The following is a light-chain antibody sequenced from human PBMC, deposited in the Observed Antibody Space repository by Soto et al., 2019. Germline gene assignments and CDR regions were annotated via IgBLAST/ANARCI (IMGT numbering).Light chain of an antibody. V-gene: IGLV1-44*01. CDR1: SSNVGANP. CDR2: SNN. J-gene: IGLJ1*01. Sequence: QSVLTQPPSASGTPGQTVSISCSGSSSNVGANPVSWYQQVPGRAPQLLIYSNNQRPAGVPGRFSGSRSDTSASLSISGLQSADEVDYYCASWDDNLNDYVFGTGTKVTVL. CDR3: ASWDDNLNDYV.